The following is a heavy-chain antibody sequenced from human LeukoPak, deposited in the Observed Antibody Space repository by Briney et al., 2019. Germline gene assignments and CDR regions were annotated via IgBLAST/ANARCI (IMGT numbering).Heavy chain of an antibody. Sequence: GGSLRLSCAASGFTFSSYAMHWVRQAPGKGLEWVAVISYDGSNKYYADSVKGRFTISRDNSKNTLYLQMNGLRAEDTAVYYCAKDAFIGYSGSWGQGTLVTVSS. CDR2: ISYDGSNK. CDR1: GFTFSSYA. CDR3: AKDAFIGYSGS. D-gene: IGHD5-12*01. J-gene: IGHJ4*02. V-gene: IGHV3-30-3*01.